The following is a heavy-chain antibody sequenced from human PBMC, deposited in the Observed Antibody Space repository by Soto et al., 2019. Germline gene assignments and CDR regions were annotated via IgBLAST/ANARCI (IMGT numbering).Heavy chain of an antibody. Sequence: GASVKVSCKTSGYTFTSYGISWVRQAPGQGLEWMGWISGYNFKTFYAQNFRDRVTLSSDTSTSTGYMELRSLRSDDTAVYYCATFYCSSSSCQLDYWGQGTLVTVSS. CDR1: GYTFTSYG. CDR3: ATFYCSSSSCQLDY. CDR2: ISGYNFKT. J-gene: IGHJ4*02. D-gene: IGHD2-2*01. V-gene: IGHV1-18*01.